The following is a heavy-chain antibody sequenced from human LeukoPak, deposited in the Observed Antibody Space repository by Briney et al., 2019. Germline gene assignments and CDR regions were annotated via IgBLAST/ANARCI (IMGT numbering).Heavy chain of an antibody. CDR2: IYYSETT. CDR1: GGSISNYF. J-gene: IGHJ5*02. CDR3: ARHYDILTGSYWFDP. V-gene: IGHV4-59*08. Sequence: PSETLSLACSVSGGSISNYFWNWIRQPPGKGLECIGFIYYSETTNYNPSFKSRVTISVDTSKNQFSLKLSSVTAADTAVYYCARHYDILTGSYWFDPWGQGTLVTVSS. D-gene: IGHD3-9*01.